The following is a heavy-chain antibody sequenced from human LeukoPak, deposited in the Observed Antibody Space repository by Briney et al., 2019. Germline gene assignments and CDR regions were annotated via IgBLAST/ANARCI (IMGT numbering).Heavy chain of an antibody. J-gene: IGHJ4*02. CDR2: IRNDGSNK. CDR3: AKAEPMNY. V-gene: IGHV3-30*02. D-gene: IGHD1-14*01. CDR1: GFTFSSYG. Sequence: GGSLRLSCAASGFTFSSYGMSWVRQAPGKGLEWVTFIRNDGSNKDYADSVRGRFTISRDNSKNTLYLQMNSLRAEDTAVYYCAKAEPMNYWGQGILVTVSS.